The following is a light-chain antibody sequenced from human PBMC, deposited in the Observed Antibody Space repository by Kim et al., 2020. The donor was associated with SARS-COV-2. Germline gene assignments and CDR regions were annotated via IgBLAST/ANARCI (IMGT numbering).Light chain of an antibody. J-gene: IGKJ2*01. CDR2: AAS. V-gene: IGKV3D-15*03. CDR3: QQYNNWPGT. Sequence: EMVMTQSPATLSVSPGERATLSCRASQSVSSDLAWYQQKPGQPPRLLIYAASIRATGIPARFSGSGSGTEFTLTISILQSEDFAVYYCQQYNNWPGTFGQGTKLEI. CDR1: QSVSSD.